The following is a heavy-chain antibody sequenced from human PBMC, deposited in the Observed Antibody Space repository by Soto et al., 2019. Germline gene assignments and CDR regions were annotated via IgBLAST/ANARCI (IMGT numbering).Heavy chain of an antibody. Sequence: GGSLRLSCAASGFTFSSYAMHWVRQAPGKGLEWVAVISYDGSNKYYADSVKGRFTISRDNSKNTLYLQMNSLRAEDTAVYYCARGGYCSGGSCYRYFDYWGQGTLVTVSS. D-gene: IGHD2-15*01. CDR3: ARGGYCSGGSCYRYFDY. J-gene: IGHJ4*02. V-gene: IGHV3-30-3*01. CDR2: ISYDGSNK. CDR1: GFTFSSYA.